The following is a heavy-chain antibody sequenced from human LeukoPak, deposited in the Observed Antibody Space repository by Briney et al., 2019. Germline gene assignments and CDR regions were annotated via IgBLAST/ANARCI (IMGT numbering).Heavy chain of an antibody. D-gene: IGHD4-17*01. CDR2: ISWNSGSI. J-gene: IGHJ6*02. V-gene: IGHV3-9*01. CDR3: AKVVYGDYVGGMDV. CDR1: GFTFDDYA. Sequence: GGSLRLSCAASGFTFDDYAMHWVRQAPGKGLEWVSGISWNSGSIGYADSVKGRFTISRDNAKNSLYLQMNSLRAEDTALYYCAKVVYGDYVGGMDVWGQGTTATVSS.